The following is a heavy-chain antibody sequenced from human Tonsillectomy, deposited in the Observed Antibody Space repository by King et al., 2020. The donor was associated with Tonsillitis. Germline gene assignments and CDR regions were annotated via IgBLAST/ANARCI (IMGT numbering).Heavy chain of an antibody. Sequence: QLQESGPGLVKPSETLSLTCTVSGGSISSNYWNWVRQPPGKGLEWIGYIYYSGAINYNPSLESRVTISLDTSKNQFSLNLTSVTAADTAVYYCARESRDYTNYGQYYYYMDVWGKGTTVTVSS. V-gene: IGHV4-59*01. CDR1: GGSISSNY. D-gene: IGHD4-11*01. CDR3: ARESRDYTNYGQYYYYMDV. J-gene: IGHJ6*03. CDR2: IYYSGAI.